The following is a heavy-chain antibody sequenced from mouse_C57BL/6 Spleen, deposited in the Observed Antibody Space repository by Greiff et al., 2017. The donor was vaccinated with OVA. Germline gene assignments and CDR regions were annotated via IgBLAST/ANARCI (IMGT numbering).Heavy chain of an antibody. J-gene: IGHJ4*01. CDR2: IDPETGGT. CDR3: TRSYYAMDY. Sequence: QVQLQQSGAELVRPGASVTLSCKASCYTFTDYEMHWVKQTPVHGLEWIGAIDPETGGTAYNQKFKGKAILTADKSSSTAYMELRSLTSEDSAVYYCTRSYYAMDYWGQGTSVTVSS. CDR1: CYTFTDYE. V-gene: IGHV1-15*01.